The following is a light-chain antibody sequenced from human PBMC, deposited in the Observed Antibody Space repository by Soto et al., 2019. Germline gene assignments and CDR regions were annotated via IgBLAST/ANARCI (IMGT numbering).Light chain of an antibody. J-gene: IGLJ1*01. Sequence: QTVVTQPPSVSGVPGQRVTISCTGSSSDIGAGFDVHWYQHLPGTAPKLLIYGNTNRPSGVPGRFSGSKSGTSASLVITGLQAEDEADYYCQSYENSRTGFYVFGTGTKVTVL. CDR1: SSDIGAGFD. CDR2: GNT. V-gene: IGLV1-40*01. CDR3: QSYENSRTGFYV.